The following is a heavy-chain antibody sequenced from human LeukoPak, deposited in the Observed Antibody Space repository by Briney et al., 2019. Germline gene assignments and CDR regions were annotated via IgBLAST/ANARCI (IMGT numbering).Heavy chain of an antibody. Sequence: SQTLSLTCTVSGGSISSGSYYWSWIRQPAGKGLEWIGRIYTSGSTNYNPSLRSRVTISVDTSKKQFSLKLSSVTAADTAVYYCAGNYYGSGSYYSEDRYWGQGTLVTVSS. CDR3: AGNYYGSGSYYSEDRY. D-gene: IGHD3-10*01. V-gene: IGHV4-61*02. CDR1: GGSISSGSYY. J-gene: IGHJ4*02. CDR2: IYTSGST.